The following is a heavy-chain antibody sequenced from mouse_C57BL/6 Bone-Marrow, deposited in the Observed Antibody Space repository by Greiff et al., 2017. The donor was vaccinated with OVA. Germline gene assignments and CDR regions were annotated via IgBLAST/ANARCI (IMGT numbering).Heavy chain of an antibody. V-gene: IGHV1-75*01. J-gene: IGHJ1*03. Sequence: QVQLQQSGPELVKPGASVKISCKASGYTLTDYYINWVKQRPGQGLEWIGWIFPGSGSTYYNDKFKGKATLTVDKSSSTAYMLLSSLTSEDSAVYFCARWTVVATDLYFDVWGTGTTVTVSS. CDR3: ARWTVVATDLYFDV. CDR2: IFPGSGST. D-gene: IGHD1-1*01. CDR1: GYTLTDYY.